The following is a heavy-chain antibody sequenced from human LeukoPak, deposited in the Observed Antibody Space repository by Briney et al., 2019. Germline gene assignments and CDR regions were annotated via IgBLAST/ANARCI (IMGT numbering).Heavy chain of an antibody. Sequence: SPTLSLTCAVSGGSISSGGYSWSWIRQPPGQGLEWIGYIYHSGSTYYNPSLKSRVTISVDRSKNQFSLKLSSVTAADTAVYYCARVRYYDSSGYPRTDWYFDLWGRGTLVTVSS. CDR1: GGSISSGGYS. J-gene: IGHJ2*01. V-gene: IGHV4-30-2*01. CDR3: ARVRYYDSSGYPRTDWYFDL. CDR2: IYHSGST. D-gene: IGHD3-22*01.